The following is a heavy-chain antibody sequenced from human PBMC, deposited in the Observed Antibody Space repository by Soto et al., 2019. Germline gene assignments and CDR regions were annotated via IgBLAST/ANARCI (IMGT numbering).Heavy chain of an antibody. CDR3: ARAVDTAMVPRFDP. CDR2: ISYDGNNK. Sequence: GGSLRLSCAASGFTFSSFAMTWVRQAPGKGLEWVAVISYDGNNKYYADSVKGRFTISRDNSKNTLYLQMNSLRAEDTAVYYCARAVDTAMVPRFDPWGQGTLVTVSS. D-gene: IGHD5-18*01. V-gene: IGHV3-30-3*01. CDR1: GFTFSSFA. J-gene: IGHJ5*02.